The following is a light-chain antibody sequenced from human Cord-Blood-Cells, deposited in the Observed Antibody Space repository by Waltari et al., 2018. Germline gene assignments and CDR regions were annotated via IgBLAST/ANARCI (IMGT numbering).Light chain of an antibody. CDR2: DAS. J-gene: IGKJ4*01. V-gene: IGKV1-33*01. Sequence: DIQMTQSPSSLSASVGDRVTITCQASQDISNYLNWYQQKPGKAPKHLIYDASNLETGVPSRFSGSGSGTDFTFTISILQPEDIATYYCQQYDNLPLTFGGGTKVEIK. CDR3: QQYDNLPLT. CDR1: QDISNY.